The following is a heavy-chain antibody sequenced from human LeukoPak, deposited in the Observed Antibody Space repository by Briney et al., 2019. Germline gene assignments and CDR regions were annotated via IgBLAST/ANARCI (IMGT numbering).Heavy chain of an antibody. Sequence: GGSLRLSCAVSGFSLYTYSMNWVRQAPGKGLEWVSSITSTSTYMYYADSVKGRFTISRDNAKNSLYLQMNSLRVEDTAVYYCARVGSAAPVTSSGHTIDYWGQGTLVIVSS. D-gene: IGHD3-22*01. J-gene: IGHJ4*02. CDR1: GFSLYTYS. CDR2: ITSTSTYM. V-gene: IGHV3-21*01. CDR3: ARVGSAAPVTSSGHTIDY.